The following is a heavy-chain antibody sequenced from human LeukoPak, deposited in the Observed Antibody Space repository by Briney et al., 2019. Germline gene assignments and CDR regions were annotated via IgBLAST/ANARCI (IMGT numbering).Heavy chain of an antibody. Sequence: ASVKVSCKASGYTFTSYDINWVRQAIGQGLEWMGWMNPNSGNTGYAQKFQGRVTMTRNTSISTAYMELSSLRSEDTAVYYCARDPSGLATLRWFDYWGQGTLVTVSS. D-gene: IGHD2-15*01. CDR2: MNPNSGNT. J-gene: IGHJ4*02. CDR3: ARDPSGLATLRWFDY. V-gene: IGHV1-8*01. CDR1: GYTFTSYD.